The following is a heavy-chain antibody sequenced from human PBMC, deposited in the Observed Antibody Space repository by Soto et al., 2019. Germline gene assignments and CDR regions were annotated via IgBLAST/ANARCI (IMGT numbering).Heavy chain of an antibody. CDR1: GFTFSSYG. J-gene: IGHJ4*02. D-gene: IGHD3-10*01. CDR2: IWYDGSNK. CDR3: ARDSGYYGSGSWEPSYYFDY. Sequence: GGSLRLSCAASGFTFSSYGMHWVRQAPGKGLEWVAVIWYDGSNKYYADSVKGRFTISRDNSKNTLYLQMNSLRAEDTAVYYCARDSGYYGSGSWEPSYYFDYWGQGTLVTVSS. V-gene: IGHV3-33*01.